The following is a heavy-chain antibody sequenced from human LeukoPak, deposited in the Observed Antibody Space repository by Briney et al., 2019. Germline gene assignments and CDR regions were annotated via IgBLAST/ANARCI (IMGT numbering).Heavy chain of an antibody. CDR1: GFSLSTSGVG. V-gene: IGHV2-5*02. J-gene: IGHJ4*02. Sequence: SGPTLVKPTQTLTLTCTFSGFSLSTSGVGVGWIRQPPGKALKWLALIYWDDDKRYSPSLNSRLTITKDTSKNQVVLTMTNMDPVDTATYYCALHRGQGETNRYFDYWGLGTLVTVSS. D-gene: IGHD2-8*01. CDR3: ALHRGQGETNRYFDY. CDR2: IYWDDDK.